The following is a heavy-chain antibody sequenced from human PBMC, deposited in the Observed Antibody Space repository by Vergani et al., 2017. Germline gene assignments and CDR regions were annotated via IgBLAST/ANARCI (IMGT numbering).Heavy chain of an antibody. J-gene: IGHJ5*02. Sequence: QVQLQESGPGLVKPSQTLSLTCTVSADSISSGSYYWGWIRQPPGKSLEWIGSIYYSENKFYNPSLESRVTLSIDTTKNQFSLKLKSVTAADTAVYYCARCFRDEGMIYGGTVENWFDPWGQGTLVTVSS. D-gene: IGHD3-22*01. CDR1: ADSISSGSYY. V-gene: IGHV4-39*01. CDR3: ARCFRDEGMIYGGTVENWFDP. CDR2: IYYSENK.